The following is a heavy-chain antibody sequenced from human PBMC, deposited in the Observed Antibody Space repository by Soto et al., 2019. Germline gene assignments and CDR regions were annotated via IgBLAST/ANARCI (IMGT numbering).Heavy chain of an antibody. Sequence: GGSLRLSCAASGFTFTRYSMNWVRQAPGKGLEWVSSISSTTNYIYYGDSMKGRFTISRDNAKNSLYLEMNSLRAEDTAVYYCARESEDLTANFDYWGQGTLVTISS. J-gene: IGHJ4*02. CDR2: ISSTTNYI. CDR1: GFTFTRYS. V-gene: IGHV3-21*06. CDR3: ARESEDLTANFDY.